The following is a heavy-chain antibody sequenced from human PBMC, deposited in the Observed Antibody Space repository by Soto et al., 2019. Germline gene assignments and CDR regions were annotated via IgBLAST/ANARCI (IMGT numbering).Heavy chain of an antibody. Sequence: GGSLRLSCAASGFTFSSYWMHWVRQAPGKGLVWVSRINSDGSSTSYADSVKGRFTISRDNAKNALYLQMNSLRAEDTAVYYCARHSSSWYGPHPGFDPWGQGTLVTVSS. V-gene: IGHV3-74*01. J-gene: IGHJ5*02. CDR1: GFTFSSYW. CDR2: INSDGSST. D-gene: IGHD6-13*01. CDR3: ARHSSSWYGPHPGFDP.